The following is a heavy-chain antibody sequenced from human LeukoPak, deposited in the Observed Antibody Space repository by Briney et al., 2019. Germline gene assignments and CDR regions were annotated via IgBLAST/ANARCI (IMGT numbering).Heavy chain of an antibody. Sequence: GGSLRLSCAASGFTFSTDAMNWVRQAPGKGLEWVSGISDSGGNTYYADSVKGRFTISRDKSKNTLDLQMNSLRAEDTAVYYCAKGTMHDSWGQGTLVTVSS. J-gene: IGHJ4*02. CDR3: AKGTMHDS. D-gene: IGHD4/OR15-4a*01. V-gene: IGHV3-23*01. CDR1: GFTFSTDA. CDR2: ISDSGGNT.